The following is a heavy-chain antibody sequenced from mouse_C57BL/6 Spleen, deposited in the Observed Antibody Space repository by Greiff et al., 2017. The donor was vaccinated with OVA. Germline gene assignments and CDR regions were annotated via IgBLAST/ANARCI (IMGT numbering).Heavy chain of an antibody. CDR3: ARGGFITTVVATGGYFDV. CDR1: GYAFSSSW. V-gene: IGHV1-82*01. J-gene: IGHJ1*03. D-gene: IGHD1-1*01. Sequence: VKLMESGPELVKPGASVKISCKASGYAFSSSWMNWVKQRPGKGLEWIGRIYPGDGDTNYNGKFKGKATLTADKSSSTAYMQLSSLTSEDSAVYFCARGGFITTVVATGGYFDVWGTGTTVTVSS. CDR2: IYPGDGDT.